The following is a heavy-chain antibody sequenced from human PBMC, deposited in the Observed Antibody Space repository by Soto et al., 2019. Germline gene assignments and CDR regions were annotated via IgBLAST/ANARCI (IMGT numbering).Heavy chain of an antibody. CDR1: GYTFTSYG. CDR3: ARDPPTIASAGREDY. CDR2: ISAYNGNT. V-gene: IGHV1-18*01. D-gene: IGHD6-13*01. J-gene: IGHJ4*02. Sequence: GASVKVSCKASGYTFTSYGISWVRQAPGQGLEWMGWISAYNGNTNYAQKLQGRVTMTTDTSTSTAYMELRSLGSDDTAVYYCARDPPTIASAGREDYWGQGTLVTVSS.